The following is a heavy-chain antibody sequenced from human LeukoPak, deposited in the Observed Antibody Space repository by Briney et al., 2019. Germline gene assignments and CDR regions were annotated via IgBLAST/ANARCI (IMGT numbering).Heavy chain of an antibody. Sequence: ASVKVSCKASGYTFSNYDINWVRQTTGQGLEWMGWMHPNSGNTGLALKFQGRLTITRNISISTAYMELSSLTSEDTAVYYCARGRGGSYHYWGQGTLVTVSS. CDR3: ARGRGGSYHY. CDR2: MHPNSGNT. V-gene: IGHV1-8*03. CDR1: GYTFSNYD. J-gene: IGHJ4*02. D-gene: IGHD1-26*01.